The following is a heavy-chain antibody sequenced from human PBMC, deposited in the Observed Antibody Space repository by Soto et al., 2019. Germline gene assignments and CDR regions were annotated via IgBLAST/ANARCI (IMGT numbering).Heavy chain of an antibody. D-gene: IGHD3-3*02. V-gene: IGHV4-59*01. J-gene: IGHJ6*02. CDR3: ARESVRFSTTATNYYYQYGMDV. CDR2: IYYSGST. CDR1: GGSISSYS. Sequence: SETLSLTCPVSGGSISSYSWSWIRQPPGKGLELIGYIYYSGSTKYNPSLKSRVTISVDTSNNQFSLKLSSVTAADTAVYYCARESVRFSTTATNYYYQYGMDVWGQGTTVTVSS.